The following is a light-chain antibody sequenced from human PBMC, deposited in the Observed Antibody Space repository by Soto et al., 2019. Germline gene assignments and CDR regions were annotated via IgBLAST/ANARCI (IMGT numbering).Light chain of an antibody. Sequence: DIQMTQSPPSLSASVGDRVTITCRSSQGISSYLNWYRQKPGKAPKLLIHSASRLQSGVPSRFSGSGSGTEFTLTISSLQPEDFATYYCQQSYSTLPLTFCPGTTVDLK. CDR2: SAS. J-gene: IGKJ3*01. CDR3: QQSYSTLPLT. V-gene: IGKV1-39*01. CDR1: QGISSY.